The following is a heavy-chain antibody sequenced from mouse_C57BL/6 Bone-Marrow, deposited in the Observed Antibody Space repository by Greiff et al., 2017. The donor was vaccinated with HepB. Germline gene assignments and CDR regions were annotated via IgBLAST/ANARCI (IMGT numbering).Heavy chain of an antibody. CDR2: IYPGSGNT. CDR1: GYSFTSYY. Sequence: VQLQQSGPELVKPGASVKISCKASGYSFTSYYIHWVKQRPGQGLEGIGWIYPGSGNTKYNEKFKGKATLTADTSSSTAYLQLSRLTSEGSAVFYCVLYFDYWGQGTTLTVSS. CDR3: VLYFDY. V-gene: IGHV1-66*01. J-gene: IGHJ2*01.